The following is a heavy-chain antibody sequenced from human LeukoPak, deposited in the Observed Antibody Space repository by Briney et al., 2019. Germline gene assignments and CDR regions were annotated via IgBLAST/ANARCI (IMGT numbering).Heavy chain of an antibody. V-gene: IGHV3-23*01. CDR1: GFTFNNYA. CDR3: AKDPSVPSREIYFDY. Sequence: GGSLRLSCAASGFTFNNYAMSWVRQAPGKGLEWVSAISGSGSSTYYADSVKGRFTISRDNSKNTLYLQMNSLRAEDTAVYYCAKDPSVPSREIYFDYWGQGTLVTVSS. D-gene: IGHD5-24*01. CDR2: ISGSGSST. J-gene: IGHJ4*02.